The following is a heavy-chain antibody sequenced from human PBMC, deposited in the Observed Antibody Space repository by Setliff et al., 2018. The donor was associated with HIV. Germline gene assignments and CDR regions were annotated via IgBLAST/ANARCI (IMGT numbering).Heavy chain of an antibody. J-gene: IGHJ3*02. CDR1: GYSFTSYT. CDR3: ARGLPLRGWLQPTGGDAFDI. Sequence: ASVKVSCKASGYSFTSYTIHRVRQAPGQRLEWMGWINAGNGNTKYSQKFRGRVTFTRDTSASTAYMELSGLGFEDTAVYYCARGLPLRGWLQPTGGDAFDIWGQGTMVTVSS. CDR2: INAGNGNT. D-gene: IGHD3-3*01. V-gene: IGHV1-3*01.